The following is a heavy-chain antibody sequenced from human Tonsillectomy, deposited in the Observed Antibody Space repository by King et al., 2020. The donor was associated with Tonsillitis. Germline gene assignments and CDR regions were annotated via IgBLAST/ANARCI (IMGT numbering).Heavy chain of an antibody. Sequence: QLQESAPGLVTPSETLSLTCTVSGGSISAYYWSWIRQPPGRELEWIGNIYYSGTTNYNPSLKSRVTISVDTSKNQFSLQLTSLTAADTAVYYCAGDQYRSTWFYYWGQGTLVTVSS. J-gene: IGHJ4*02. D-gene: IGHD1-1*01. CDR1: GGSISAYY. V-gene: IGHV4-59*12. CDR3: AGDQYRSTWFYY. CDR2: IYYSGTT.